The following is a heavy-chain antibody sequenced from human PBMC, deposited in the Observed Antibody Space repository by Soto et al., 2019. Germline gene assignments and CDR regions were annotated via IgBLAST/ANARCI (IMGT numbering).Heavy chain of an antibody. J-gene: IGHJ4*02. Sequence: PSETLSLTCTVSGGSISSSSYYWGWIRQPPGKGLERIGSIYYSGSTYYNPSLKSRVTISVDTSKNQFSLKLSSVTAADTAVYYCAIRFLRYPPGGQLLDYFDYWGQGTLVTVSS. D-gene: IGHD2-2*01. CDR1: GGSISSSSYY. V-gene: IGHV4-39*01. CDR2: IYYSGST. CDR3: AIRFLRYPPGGQLLDYFDY.